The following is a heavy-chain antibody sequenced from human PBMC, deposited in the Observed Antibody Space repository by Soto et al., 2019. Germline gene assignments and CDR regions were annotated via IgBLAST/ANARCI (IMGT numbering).Heavy chain of an antibody. CDR1: GYTFTGYY. V-gene: IGHV1-2*04. J-gene: IGHJ1*01. D-gene: IGHD6-13*01. CDR3: AKDQGSSWYELAY. Sequence: GASVKVSCKASGYTFTGYYMHWVRQAPGQGLEWMGWINPNSGGTNYAQKFQGWVTMTRDTSISTAYMELSRLRSDDTAVYYFAKDQGSSWYELAYCGQGSLVTVSS. CDR2: INPNSGGT.